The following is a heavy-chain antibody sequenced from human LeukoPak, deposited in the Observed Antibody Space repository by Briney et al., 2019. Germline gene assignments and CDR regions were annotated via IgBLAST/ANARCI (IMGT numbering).Heavy chain of an antibody. CDR3: ARDDYDDSFFDY. CDR1: GFSFSSYT. Sequence: GGSLRLSCAASGFSFSSYTMNWVRQAPGKELEWVSSISSSGSYIYYADSMKGRFTISRDNAENSLYLQMNSLRAEDTAVYYCARDDYDDSFFDYWGQGTLVTVSS. D-gene: IGHD4-17*01. J-gene: IGHJ4*02. V-gene: IGHV3-21*01. CDR2: ISSSGSYI.